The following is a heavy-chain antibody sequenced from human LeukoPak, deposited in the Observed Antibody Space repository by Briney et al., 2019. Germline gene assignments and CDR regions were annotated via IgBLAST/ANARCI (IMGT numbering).Heavy chain of an antibody. D-gene: IGHD3-10*01. Sequence: PGRSLRLSCAASGFTFDDYAMHWVRQAPGKGLEWVSGISRNSGSIGYADSVKGRFTISRDNAKNSLYLQMNSLRAEDTALYYCAKDWAWFGDPNGLGGAFDIWGQGTMVTVSS. J-gene: IGHJ3*02. CDR2: ISRNSGSI. V-gene: IGHV3-9*01. CDR1: GFTFDDYA. CDR3: AKDWAWFGDPNGLGGAFDI.